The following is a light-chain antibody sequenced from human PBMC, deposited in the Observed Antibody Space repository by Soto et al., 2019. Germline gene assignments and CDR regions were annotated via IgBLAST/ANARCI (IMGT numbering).Light chain of an antibody. Sequence: EIVLTQSPGTLSLSPGESATLSCRASQSVNSRFLAWYQHKPGQAPRLLIYAASTRATGIPDRFSGSASGTDFTLTIIRLEPEDFAVYYCQQYGDSPPNTFGQGNKLEIK. V-gene: IGKV3-20*01. CDR1: QSVNSRF. J-gene: IGKJ2*01. CDR2: AAS. CDR3: QQYGDSPPNT.